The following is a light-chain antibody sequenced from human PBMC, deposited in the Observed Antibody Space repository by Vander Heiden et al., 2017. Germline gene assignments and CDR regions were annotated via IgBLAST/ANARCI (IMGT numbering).Light chain of an antibody. J-gene: IGKJ4*01. Sequence: EVVLTQSPATLSLSPGNRATLSCSASQRVSGYLAWYQQKPGQAPRLLIYETSDRATGIPARFSGSGSGTDFTLTISSLEPEDFAVYYCQQRSNWPLTFGGGTKVEIK. V-gene: IGKV3-11*01. CDR3: QQRSNWPLT. CDR1: QRVSGY. CDR2: ETS.